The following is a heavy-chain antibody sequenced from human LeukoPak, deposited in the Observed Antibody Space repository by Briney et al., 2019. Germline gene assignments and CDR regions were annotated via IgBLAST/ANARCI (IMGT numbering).Heavy chain of an antibody. CDR1: GYTFTSYY. J-gene: IGHJ6*02. D-gene: IGHD6-19*01. Sequence: ASVKVSCKASGYTFTSYYMHWVRQAPGQGLEWMGIINPSGGSTSYAQKFQGRVTMTRDTSTSTVYMELSSLRSEDTAVYYCARDLTSNVAVTEYHYYAMDVWGQGTLVTVSS. CDR2: INPSGGST. V-gene: IGHV1-46*01. CDR3: ARDLTSNVAVTEYHYYAMDV.